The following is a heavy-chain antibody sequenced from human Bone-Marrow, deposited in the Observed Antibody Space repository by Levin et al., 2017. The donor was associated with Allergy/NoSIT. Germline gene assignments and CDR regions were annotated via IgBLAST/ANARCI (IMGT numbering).Heavy chain of an antibody. CDR2: IYWNGETS. Sequence: SGGSLRLSCAASGFTFDDYAMHWVRQAPGKGLEWVSGIYWNGETSDYADSVKGRFTVSRDNAKNSLYLEMNSLTPDDTGFYYCTRGPYPYGMYYFDHWGQGTLVTVSS. CDR3: TRGPYPYGMYYFDH. CDR1: GFTFDDYA. J-gene: IGHJ4*02. V-gene: IGHV3-9*01. D-gene: IGHD3-16*01.